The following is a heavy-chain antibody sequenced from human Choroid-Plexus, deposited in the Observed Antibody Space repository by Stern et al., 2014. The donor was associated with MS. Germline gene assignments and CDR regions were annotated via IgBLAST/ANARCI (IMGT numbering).Heavy chain of an antibody. CDR3: AKDRQYLTYFFDH. V-gene: IGHV3-30*18. CDR2: VSYDGSNK. Sequence: DQLVESGGGVVQPGRPLRLSCVASGFTLGSCAMHWVRQAPGKGLERVAGVSYDGSNKYYADSVKGRFTISRDNSQNTLYMQMSSLRPEDTAVYYCAKDRQYLTYFFDHWGQGSLVTVSS. D-gene: IGHD2/OR15-2a*01. CDR1: GFTLGSCA. J-gene: IGHJ5*02.